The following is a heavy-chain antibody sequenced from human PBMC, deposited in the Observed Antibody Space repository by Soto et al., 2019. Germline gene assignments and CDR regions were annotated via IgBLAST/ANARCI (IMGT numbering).Heavy chain of an antibody. D-gene: IGHD3-9*01. CDR2: IIPIFGTA. CDR1: GGTFSSYA. Sequence: ASVKVSCKASGGTFSSYAISWVRQAPGQGLEWVGGIIPIFGTANYAQKFQGRVTITADKSTSTAYMELSSLRSEDTAVYYCAAVLRYFDSLAYFQHWGQGTLVTVSS. V-gene: IGHV1-69*06. J-gene: IGHJ1*01. CDR3: AAVLRYFDSLAYFQH.